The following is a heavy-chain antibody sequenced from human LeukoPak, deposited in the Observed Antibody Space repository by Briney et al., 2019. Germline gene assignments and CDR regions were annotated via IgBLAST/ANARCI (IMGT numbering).Heavy chain of an antibody. CDR3: AKETMAVGGTRDS. Sequence: PGGSLRLSCGASGFRFSSYAMSWVRQSPGKGLEWVSAIDNSGDYTYYADSLKGLFTISRDNSKNTLYLQMNSLRAEDTALYYCAKETMAVGGTRDSWGQGTLVIVSS. CDR1: GFRFSSYA. J-gene: IGHJ4*02. CDR2: IDNSGDYT. D-gene: IGHD6-19*01. V-gene: IGHV3-23*01.